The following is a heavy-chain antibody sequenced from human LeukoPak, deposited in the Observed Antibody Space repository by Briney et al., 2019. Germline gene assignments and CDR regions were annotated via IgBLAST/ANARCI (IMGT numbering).Heavy chain of an antibody. D-gene: IGHD2-2*01. CDR3: ARRYKDMAVVPAVFYFDY. Sequence: SETLSLTCNVSGASMGSDSYSWVWLRQPPGKALGWIGSVYYSGSTYYTPSLKSRVTISVDMSRNHFSLRLNSVAAADTAVYYCARRYKDMAVVPAVFYFDYWGRGILVTVSS. J-gene: IGHJ4*02. CDR1: GASMGSDSYS. CDR2: VYYSGST. V-gene: IGHV4-39*02.